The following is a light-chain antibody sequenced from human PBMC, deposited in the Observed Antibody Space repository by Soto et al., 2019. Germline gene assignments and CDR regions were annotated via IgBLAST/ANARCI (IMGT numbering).Light chain of an antibody. CDR1: QTISSW. V-gene: IGKV1-5*01. J-gene: IGKJ5*01. Sequence: DIQMTQSPSTLSGSVGARVTITCRASQTISSWLAWYQQKPGRAPKLLIYDASTLESGVPSRFSGSGSDTDFTLTISRLQPDDFAPYFCHSRAFGQGNRLDNK. CDR2: DAS. CDR3: HSRA.